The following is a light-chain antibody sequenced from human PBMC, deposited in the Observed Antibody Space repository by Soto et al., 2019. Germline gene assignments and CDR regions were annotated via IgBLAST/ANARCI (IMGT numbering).Light chain of an antibody. V-gene: IGLV1-47*01. Sequence: QSVLTQPPSASGTPGQTVTISSSGSSSNIGTNYVSWYQQLPGTAPKLLIYGNNQRPSGVPDRFSGSRSGTSASLAISGLRSEDEADYYCAAWDASLSGVVFGGGTKLTVL. CDR1: SSNIGTNY. J-gene: IGLJ3*02. CDR2: GNN. CDR3: AAWDASLSGVV.